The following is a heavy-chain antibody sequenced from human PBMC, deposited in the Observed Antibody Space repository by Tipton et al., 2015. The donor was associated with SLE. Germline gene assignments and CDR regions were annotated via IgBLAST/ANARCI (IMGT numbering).Heavy chain of an antibody. V-gene: IGHV3-30*18. Sequence: RSLRLSCAASGFTFSSYGMHWVRQAPGKGLEWVAVISYDGSNKYYADSVKGRFTISRDNSKNTLYLQMNSLRAEDTAVYYCAKTLGSTSWYFDLWGRGTLVTVSS. J-gene: IGHJ2*01. D-gene: IGHD5/OR15-5a*01. CDR2: ISYDGSNK. CDR1: GFTFSSYG. CDR3: AKTLGSTSWYFDL.